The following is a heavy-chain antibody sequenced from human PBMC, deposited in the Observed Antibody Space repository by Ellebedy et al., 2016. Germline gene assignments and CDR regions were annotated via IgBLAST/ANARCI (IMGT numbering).Heavy chain of an antibody. J-gene: IGHJ4*02. CDR2: INWNGGST. CDR1: GFTFDDYG. D-gene: IGHD6-6*01. CDR3: ARLYSSSAGDY. Sequence: GGSLRLXCAASGFTFDDYGMSWVRQAPGKGLEWVSGINWNGGSTGYADSVKGRFTTSRDNAKNSLYLQMNSLRAEDTALYYCARLYSSSAGDYWGQGTLVTVSS. V-gene: IGHV3-20*04.